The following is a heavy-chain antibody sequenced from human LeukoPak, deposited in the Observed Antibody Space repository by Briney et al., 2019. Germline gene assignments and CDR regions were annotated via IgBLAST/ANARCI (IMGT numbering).Heavy chain of an antibody. J-gene: IGHJ4*02. CDR2: IKEDGREK. CDR3: ARGGRPDY. D-gene: IGHD3-10*01. CDR1: GFTVSSSW. V-gene: IGHV3-7*01. Sequence: QTGGSLRLSCATSGFTVSSSWMSWVRQAPGKGLECVANIKEDGREKYYVDSVKGRFTISRDNAKNSLYLQMSSLRAEDTAVYYCARGGRPDYWGQGTLVTVSS.